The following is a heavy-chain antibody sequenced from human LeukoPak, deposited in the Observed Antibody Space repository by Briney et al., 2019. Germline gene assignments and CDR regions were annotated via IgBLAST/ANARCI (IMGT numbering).Heavy chain of an antibody. Sequence: GGSLRLSCTASGFTFSSYGMCWVRQAPGKGLEWLSAIRASGGSTYYADSVKGRFTISRDNSKNTLYLQMNSLRAEDTAVYYCARGPKLRGEFDYWGQGTLVTVSS. J-gene: IGHJ4*02. V-gene: IGHV3-23*01. CDR1: GFTFSSYG. CDR3: ARGPKLRGEFDY. CDR2: IRASGGST.